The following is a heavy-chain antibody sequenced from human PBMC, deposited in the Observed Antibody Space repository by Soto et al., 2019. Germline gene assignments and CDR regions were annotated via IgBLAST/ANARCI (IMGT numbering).Heavy chain of an antibody. J-gene: IGHJ3*02. CDR2: IKSKTDGGTT. V-gene: IGHV3-15*01. CDR3: TTAFTMFRGVPKDI. Sequence: PGGSLRLSCAASGFTFSNAWMSWVRQAPGKGLEWVGRIKSKTDGGTTDYAAPVKGRFIISRDDSKNTLYLQMNSLKAEDTALYYCTTAFTMFRGVPKDIWGQGTRVTVSS. D-gene: IGHD3-10*01. CDR1: GFTFSNAW.